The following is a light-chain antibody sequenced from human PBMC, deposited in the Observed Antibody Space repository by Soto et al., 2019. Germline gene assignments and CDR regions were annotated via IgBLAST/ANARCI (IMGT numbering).Light chain of an antibody. V-gene: IGKV3-20*01. J-gene: IGKJ1*01. CDR3: QQYGTSPRT. CDR1: QSVASRN. Sequence: EIVLTQSPGTLSLSPGERATLSCRASQSVASRNLAWYQQKSGQAPRLLIYATSSRATGIPDRFSGSGSQTDFTLTISRLEPEDFAVYYCQQYGTSPRTFGQGTKVDIK. CDR2: ATS.